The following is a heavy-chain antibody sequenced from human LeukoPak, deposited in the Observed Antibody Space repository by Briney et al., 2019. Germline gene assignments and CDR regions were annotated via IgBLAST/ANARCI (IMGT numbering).Heavy chain of an antibody. J-gene: IGHJ2*01. CDR2: ISNDGSDK. V-gene: IGHV3-30*04. CDR1: GFSFSSYA. Sequence: GGSLRLSCAAAGFSFSSYAMHWVRQAPGKGLEWVAVISNDGSDKYYADSVKGRFTISRDNSKNTLYLQMNSLIAEDTAVYYCARRWFFDLWGRGTLVSVSS. CDR3: ARRWFFDL.